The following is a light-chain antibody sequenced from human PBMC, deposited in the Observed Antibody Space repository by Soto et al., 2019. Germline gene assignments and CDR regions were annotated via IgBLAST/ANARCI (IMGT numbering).Light chain of an antibody. CDR2: DVT. CDR3: SSHAGSSVV. V-gene: IGLV2-11*01. CDR1: SSDVGGYNY. Sequence: QSALTQPRSVSASPGQSVTISCTGTSSDVGGYNYVSWYQQHPGKAPKLMIYDVTTRPSGVPDRFSGSKSGNTASLTTSGLQAEDEADYYCSSHAGSSVVFGTGTKVTVL. J-gene: IGLJ1*01.